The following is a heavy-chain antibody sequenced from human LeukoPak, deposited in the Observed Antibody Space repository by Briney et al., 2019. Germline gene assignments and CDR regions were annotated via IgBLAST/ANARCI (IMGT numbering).Heavy chain of an antibody. CDR3: AKAWTTVVTHVDY. CDR2: ITGSGGST. V-gene: IGHV3-23*01. Sequence: QSGGCLRLSCSAAGITFSNCAMSWVRQAPWKGLEWVLAITGSGGSTYYADSVKGRFTISRDNSKNTLYLQMNSLRAEDTAVYYCAKAWTTVVTHVDYWGQGTLVTVSS. J-gene: IGHJ4*02. D-gene: IGHD4-23*01. CDR1: GITFSNCA.